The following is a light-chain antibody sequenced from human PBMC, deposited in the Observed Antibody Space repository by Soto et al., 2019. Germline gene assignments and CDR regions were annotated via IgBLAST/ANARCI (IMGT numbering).Light chain of an antibody. Sequence: IRMTQSPSSLSASTVYIVTITFRASQGISSYLALYQQKPGKAPKLLIYAASTLQSGVPSRFSGSGSGTDFTLTISCLQSEDFATYYCQKYYSYPWKFGQGTKVDIK. CDR1: QGISSY. J-gene: IGKJ1*01. CDR2: AAS. V-gene: IGKV1-8*01. CDR3: QKYYSYPWK.